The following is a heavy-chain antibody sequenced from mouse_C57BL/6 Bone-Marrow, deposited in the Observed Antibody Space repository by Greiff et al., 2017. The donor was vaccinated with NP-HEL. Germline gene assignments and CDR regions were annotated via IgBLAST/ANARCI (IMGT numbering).Heavy chain of an antibody. CDR2: IDPSDSYT. CDR1: GYTFTSYW. CDR3: ARGNGIDY. J-gene: IGHJ2*01. Sequence: VQLQQPGAELVKPGASVKLSCKASGYTFTSYWMQWVNQRPGQGLEWIGEIDPSDSYTNYNQKFKGKATLTVDTSSSTAYMQLSSLTSEDSAVYYCARGNGIDYWGQGTTLTVSS. V-gene: IGHV1-50*01.